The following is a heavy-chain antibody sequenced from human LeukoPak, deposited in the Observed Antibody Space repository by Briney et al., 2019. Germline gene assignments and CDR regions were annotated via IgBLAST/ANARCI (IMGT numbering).Heavy chain of an antibody. CDR1: GGSISSYY. J-gene: IGHJ6*02. CDR2: IYYSGST. CDR3: ARAGGYDFWSGYFPYYYGMDV. V-gene: IGHV4-59*01. D-gene: IGHD3-3*01. Sequence: SETLSLTCTVSGGSISSYYWSWIRQPPGKGLEGIGYIYYSGSTNYNPSLKSRVTISVDTSKNQFSLKLSSVTAADTAVYYCARAGGYDFWSGYFPYYYGMDVWGQGTTVTVSS.